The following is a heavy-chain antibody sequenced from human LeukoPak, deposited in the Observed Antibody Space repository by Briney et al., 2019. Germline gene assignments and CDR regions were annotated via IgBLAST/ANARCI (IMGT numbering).Heavy chain of an antibody. J-gene: IGHJ3*02. D-gene: IGHD3-10*01. CDR3: ARANRYYYGSGDAFDI. Sequence: PGGSLRLSCAASGFTFSSYDMHWVRQATGKGLEWVSAIGTAGDTYYPGSVKGRSTISRENAKNSLYLQMNSLRAGDTAVYYCARANRYYYGSGDAFDIWGQGTMVTVSS. CDR1: GFTFSSYD. CDR2: IGTAGDT. V-gene: IGHV3-13*01.